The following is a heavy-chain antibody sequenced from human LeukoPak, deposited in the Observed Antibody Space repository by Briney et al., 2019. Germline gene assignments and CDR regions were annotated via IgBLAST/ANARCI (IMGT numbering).Heavy chain of an antibody. J-gene: IGHJ4*02. CDR2: IISSSGYV. V-gene: IGHV3-21*01. D-gene: IGHD1-1*01. CDR1: GFTLSSYS. Sequence: GGSLRLSCAASGFTLSSYSMNWVRQAPGKGLEWVSSIISSSGYVFYADSMKGRFTVSRDNSKNSLYLQMNTLRAEDTAVYYCARFPEGTWSIDFWGQGTLVSVSS. CDR3: ARFPEGTWSIDF.